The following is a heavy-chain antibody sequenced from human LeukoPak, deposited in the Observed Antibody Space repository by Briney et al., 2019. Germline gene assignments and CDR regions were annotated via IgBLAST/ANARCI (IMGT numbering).Heavy chain of an antibody. CDR3: ARSEAGITIFGVVIPYYYGMDV. Sequence: SETLSLTCTVSGGSISSYYWSWIRQPPGKGLEWIGYIYYSGSTNYNPSLKSRVTISVDTSMNQFSLKLSSVTAADTAVYYCARSEAGITIFGVVIPYYYGMDVWGQGTTVTVSS. D-gene: IGHD3-3*01. CDR2: IYYSGST. V-gene: IGHV4-59*01. J-gene: IGHJ6*02. CDR1: GGSISSYY.